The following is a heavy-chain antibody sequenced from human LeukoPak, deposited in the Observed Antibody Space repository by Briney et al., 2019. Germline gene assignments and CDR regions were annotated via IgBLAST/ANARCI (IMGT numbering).Heavy chain of an antibody. D-gene: IGHD3-22*01. CDR2: ISGSGGST. CDR1: GFTFSSYA. J-gene: IGHJ4*02. CDR3: ARDGPGRNYYDSSGYSPNVDY. Sequence: GGSLRLSCAASGFTFSSYAMSWVRQAPGKGLEWVSAISGSGGSTYYADSVKGRFTISRDNSKNTLYLQMNSLRVEDTAVYYCARDGPGRNYYDSSGYSPNVDYWGQGSLVTVSS. V-gene: IGHV3-23*01.